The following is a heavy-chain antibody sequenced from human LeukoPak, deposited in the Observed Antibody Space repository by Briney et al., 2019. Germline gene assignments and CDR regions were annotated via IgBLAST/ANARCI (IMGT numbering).Heavy chain of an antibody. Sequence: SETLSLTCTVSGGSISSYYWNWIRQPPGKGLEWIGYIHYSGSTSYNPSLKSPVTISVDTAKRQFSLKLSSVTAADTAVYYCARARRYYGSRSYWRPGMDVWGKGTTVTISS. CDR2: IHYSGST. V-gene: IGHV4-59*01. CDR1: GGSISSYY. CDR3: ARARRYYGSRSYWRPGMDV. D-gene: IGHD3-10*01. J-gene: IGHJ6*03.